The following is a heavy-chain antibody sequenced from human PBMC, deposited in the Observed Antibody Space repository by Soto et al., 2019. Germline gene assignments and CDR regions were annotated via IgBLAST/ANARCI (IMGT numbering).Heavy chain of an antibody. D-gene: IGHD1-26*01. CDR2: IHYSGRT. Sequence: SETLSLTCSVSNGSISGFYWTWIRHPPGKILEWIGYIHYSGRTDYNPSLTSRATMSVDTSKNQFSLNLKSITAADTAVYYCVRVGVGIGNHFDSWGRGTLVTVS. V-gene: IGHV4-59*12. CDR1: NGSISGFY. J-gene: IGHJ4*02. CDR3: VRVGVGIGNHFDS.